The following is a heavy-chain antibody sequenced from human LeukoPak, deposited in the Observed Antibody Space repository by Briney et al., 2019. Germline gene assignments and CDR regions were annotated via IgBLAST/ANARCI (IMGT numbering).Heavy chain of an antibody. CDR2: IYYSGST. CDR3: ARSHSGYVDY. D-gene: IGHD1-26*01. J-gene: IGHJ4*02. CDR1: GGSISSSSYY. V-gene: IGHV4-39*01. Sequence: KTSETLSLTCTVSGGSISSSSYYWGWIRQPPGKGLEWIGSIYYSGSTYYNPSLKSRVTISVDTSKNQFSLQLNSVTPEDTAVYYCARSHSGYVDYWGQGTLVTVSS.